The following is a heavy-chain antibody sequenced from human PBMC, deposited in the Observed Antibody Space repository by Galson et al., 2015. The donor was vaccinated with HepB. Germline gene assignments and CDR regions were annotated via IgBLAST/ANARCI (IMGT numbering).Heavy chain of an antibody. Sequence: QSGAEVKKPGESLRISCKGSGCTFTIHWITWVRQTPGKGLEWMGRIDPGDTYTPYSPPFQGHVTISGDKSINTAYLQWTSLEASDTAIYYCARRSCSTTNCYSDAFDIWGQGTLVIVSS. CDR2: IDPGDTYT. V-gene: IGHV5-10-1*01. CDR1: GCTFTIHW. J-gene: IGHJ3*02. D-gene: IGHD2-2*02. CDR3: ARRSCSTTNCYSDAFDI.